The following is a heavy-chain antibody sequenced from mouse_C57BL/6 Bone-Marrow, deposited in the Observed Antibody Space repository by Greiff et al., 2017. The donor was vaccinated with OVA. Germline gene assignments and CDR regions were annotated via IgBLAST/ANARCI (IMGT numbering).Heavy chain of an antibody. V-gene: IGHV1-82*01. D-gene: IGHD1-1*01. CDR1: GYAFSSSW. CDR2: LYPGDGDT. CDR3: ERRDSTGVAPYRYFDV. Sequence: QVHVQQSGPELVKPGASVKISCKASGYAFSSSWMHWVKQRPGKGLEWIGRLYPGDGDTNYNGKFTGKATLTAAPSSSTAYMQLSSQTCEDSAVYFGERRDSTGVAPYRYFDVWGTGTTVTVSS. J-gene: IGHJ1*03.